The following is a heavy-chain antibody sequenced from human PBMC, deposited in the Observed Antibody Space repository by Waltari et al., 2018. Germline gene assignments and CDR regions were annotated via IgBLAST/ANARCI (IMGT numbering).Heavy chain of an antibody. CDR2: INPNSGGT. J-gene: IGHJ6*02. V-gene: IGHV1-2*02. CDR1: GYTFTGYY. Sequence: QVQLVQSGAEVKKPGASVKVSCKASGYTFTGYYMHWVRQAPGQGLEWMGWINPNSGGTNYAQKVKGRVTMTRETSISTAYMELSRLRSDDTAVYYCAREFIAAPKIYYYYGMDVWGQGTTVTVSS. D-gene: IGHD6-6*01. CDR3: AREFIAAPKIYYYYGMDV.